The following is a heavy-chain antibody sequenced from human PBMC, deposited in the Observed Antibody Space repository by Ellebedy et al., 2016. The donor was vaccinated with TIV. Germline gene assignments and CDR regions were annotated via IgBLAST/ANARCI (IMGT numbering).Heavy chain of an antibody. CDR2: IWFDESNK. CDR3: ARDCQCGVDLYGMDV. Sequence: PGGSLRLSCAASGFTFSSYGMHWVRQAPGKGLEWVAVIWFDESNKYYTDSVKGRFTISRDTSKNTLFLQMNSLRAEDTAVYYCARDCQCGVDLYGMDVWGQGTTVTVSS. CDR1: GFTFSSYG. V-gene: IGHV3-33*08. J-gene: IGHJ6*02. D-gene: IGHD2-21*01.